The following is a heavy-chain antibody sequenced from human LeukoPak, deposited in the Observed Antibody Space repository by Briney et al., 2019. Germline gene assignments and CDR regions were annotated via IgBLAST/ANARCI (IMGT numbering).Heavy chain of an antibody. D-gene: IGHD3-3*01. CDR1: GFTFSSYS. J-gene: IGHJ4*02. CDR2: IRSSSSYI. V-gene: IGHV3-21*01. Sequence: GGSLRLSCAASGFTFSSYSMNWVRQAPGKGLEWVSSIRSSSSYIYYADSVTGRFNIARDTAKNSLYLQMNSLRAEDTAVYYCARDLIDFWSGYHYYFDYWGPGTLVTVSS. CDR3: ARDLIDFWSGYHYYFDY.